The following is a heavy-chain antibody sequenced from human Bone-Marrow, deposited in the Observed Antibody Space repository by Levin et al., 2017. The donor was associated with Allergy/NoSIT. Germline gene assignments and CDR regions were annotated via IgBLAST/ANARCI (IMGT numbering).Heavy chain of an antibody. CDR2: IKSRYEDEAK. CDR1: GFTFRDVW. CDR3: TILLRPVDY. J-gene: IGHJ4*01. V-gene: IGHV3-15*01. Sequence: GGSLRLSCAASGFTFRDVWVNWVRQGPGKGLEWVAHIKSRYEDEAKDYAAPVKGRFTVSRDDSKSTLYLHMNRLTIEDTGVYYCTILLRPVDYWGHGTPVTVSS.